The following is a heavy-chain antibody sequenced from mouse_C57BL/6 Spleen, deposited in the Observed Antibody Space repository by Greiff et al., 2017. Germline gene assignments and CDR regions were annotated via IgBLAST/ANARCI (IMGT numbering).Heavy chain of an antibody. CDR2: INPSSGYA. Sequence: QVQLQQSGAELAKPGASVKLSCKASVYTFTSYWMHWVKQRPGRGLEWIGYINPSSGYAKYNQKFKDKATLTADKSSSTAYMQLSSLTYEDSAVYYCARGDSNAFFDYWGQGTTLTVSA. CDR1: VYTFTSYW. V-gene: IGHV1-7*01. J-gene: IGHJ2*01. CDR3: ARGDSNAFFDY. D-gene: IGHD2-5*01.